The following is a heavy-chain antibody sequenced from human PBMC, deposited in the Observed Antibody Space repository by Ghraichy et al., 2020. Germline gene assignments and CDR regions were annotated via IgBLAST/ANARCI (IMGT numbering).Heavy chain of an antibody. Sequence: ASVKVSCKASGYTFTGYYMHWVRQAPGQGLEWMGWINPNSGGTNYAQKFQGRVTMTRDTSISTAYMELSRLRSDDTAVYYCARPLSKWRYGDYVFDYWGQGTLVTVSS. CDR1: GYTFTGYY. J-gene: IGHJ4*02. D-gene: IGHD4-17*01. CDR3: ARPLSKWRYGDYVFDY. CDR2: INPNSGGT. V-gene: IGHV1-2*02.